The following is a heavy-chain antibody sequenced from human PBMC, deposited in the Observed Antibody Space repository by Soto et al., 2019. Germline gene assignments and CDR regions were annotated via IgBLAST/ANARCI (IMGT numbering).Heavy chain of an antibody. D-gene: IGHD5-18*01. J-gene: IGHJ4*02. CDR2: IVVGSGNT. CDR1: GFNFTSSA. CDR3: AAAGTAIYPTFDY. V-gene: IGHV1-58*01. Sequence: SVKVSCKASGFNFTSSAVQWVRQARGHRLEWIGWIVVGSGNTNYEQKFQERVTITRDMSTSTAYMELSSLRSEDTAVYYCAAAGTAIYPTFDYWSERTLITV.